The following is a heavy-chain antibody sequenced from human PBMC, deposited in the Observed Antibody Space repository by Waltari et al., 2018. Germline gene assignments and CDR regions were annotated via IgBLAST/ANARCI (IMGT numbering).Heavy chain of an antibody. CDR2: INHSGST. Sequence: QVQLQQWGAGLLKPSETLSLTCAVYGGSFSGYYWSWIRQPPGKGLEWIGEINHSGSTNYNPSLKSRVTISVDTSKNQFSLKLSSVTAADTAVYYCAREALYGDYPDYWGQGTLVTVSS. J-gene: IGHJ4*02. V-gene: IGHV4-34*01. D-gene: IGHD2-2*02. CDR1: GGSFSGYY. CDR3: AREALYGDYPDY.